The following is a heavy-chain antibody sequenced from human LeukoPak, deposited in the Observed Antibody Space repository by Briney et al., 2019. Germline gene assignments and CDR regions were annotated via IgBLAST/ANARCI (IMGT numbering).Heavy chain of an antibody. J-gene: IGHJ4*02. CDR3: AKDPIPDFYSIAARQPHHRFDY. Sequence: PGGSLRLSCAASGFTFSSYAMSWVRQAPGKGLEWVSAISGSGGSTYYADSVKGRFTISRDNSKNTLYLQMNSLRAEGTAVYYCAKDPIPDFYSIAARQPHHRFDYWGQGTLVTVSS. CDR1: GFTFSSYA. D-gene: IGHD6-6*01. CDR2: ISGSGGST. V-gene: IGHV3-23*01.